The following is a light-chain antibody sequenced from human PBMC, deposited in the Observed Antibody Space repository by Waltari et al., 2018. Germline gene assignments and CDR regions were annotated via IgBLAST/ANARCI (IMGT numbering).Light chain of an antibody. J-gene: IGKJ3*01. CDR3: QQYNSYSLFT. V-gene: IGKV1-5*03. CDR1: QSVGTW. CDR2: GAS. Sequence: DIQMTQSPSTLSASVGDRVTITCRTSQSVGTWLAWYQQKTGKAPKLLIYGASTLEIGVPSRFSGSGSETEFSLTISCLQPDDFATYYCQQYNSYSLFTFGPGTKVDMK.